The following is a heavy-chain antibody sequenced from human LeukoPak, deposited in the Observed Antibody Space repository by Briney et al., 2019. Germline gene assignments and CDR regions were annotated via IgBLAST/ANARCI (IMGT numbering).Heavy chain of an antibody. J-gene: IGHJ4*02. D-gene: IGHD2-15*01. CDR1: GFTFSSYA. CDR3: AREYCSGGSCYTDY. Sequence: GGSLRLSCAASGFTFSSYAMHWVRQAPGKGLEWVAVISYDGSNKYYADSVKGRFTISRDNSKNTLYLQMNSLRAEDTAVYYCAREYCSGGSCYTDYWGQGTLVTVSS. V-gene: IGHV3-30*04. CDR2: ISYDGSNK.